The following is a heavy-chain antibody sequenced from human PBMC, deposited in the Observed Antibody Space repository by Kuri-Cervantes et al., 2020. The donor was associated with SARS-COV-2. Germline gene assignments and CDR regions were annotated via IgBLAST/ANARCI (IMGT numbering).Heavy chain of an antibody. J-gene: IGHJ4*02. CDR3: AKDPSPYSVLLWFGEFGFDY. D-gene: IGHD3-10*01. Sequence: GGSLRLSCTASGFTFNTYNMKWARQAPGKGLEWVSSISSSSSYIYYADSVKGRFTISRDNAKNSLYLQMNSLRAEDTAVYYCAKDPSPYSVLLWFGEFGFDYWGQGTLVTVSS. V-gene: IGHV3-21*01. CDR2: ISSSSSYI. CDR1: GFTFNTYN.